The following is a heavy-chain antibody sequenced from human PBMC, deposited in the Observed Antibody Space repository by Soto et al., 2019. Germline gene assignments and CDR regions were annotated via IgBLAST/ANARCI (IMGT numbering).Heavy chain of an antibody. CDR2: IYHSGST. CDR3: ARRYSSGWYHFDY. CDR1: GGSISSSNW. J-gene: IGHJ4*02. D-gene: IGHD6-19*01. V-gene: IGHV4-4*02. Sequence: PSETLSLTCAVSGGSISSSNWWSWVRQPPGKGLEWIGEIYHSGSTNYNPSLKSRVTISVDKSKNQFSLKLSSVTAADTAVYYCARRYSSGWYHFDYWGQGTLVTVSS.